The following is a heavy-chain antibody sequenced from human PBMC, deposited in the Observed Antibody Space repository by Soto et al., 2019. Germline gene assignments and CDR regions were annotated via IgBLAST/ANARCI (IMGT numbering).Heavy chain of an antibody. CDR3: ARVEKRTDFWSGYYKNAFDI. Sequence: ASVKVSCKASGYTFTSYDINWVRQATGQGLEWMGWMNPNSGNTGYAQKFQGRVTMTRNTSISTAYMELSSLRSEDTAVYYCARVEKRTDFWSGYYKNAFDIWGQGTMVTVSS. CDR2: MNPNSGNT. D-gene: IGHD3-3*01. J-gene: IGHJ3*02. V-gene: IGHV1-8*01. CDR1: GYTFTSYD.